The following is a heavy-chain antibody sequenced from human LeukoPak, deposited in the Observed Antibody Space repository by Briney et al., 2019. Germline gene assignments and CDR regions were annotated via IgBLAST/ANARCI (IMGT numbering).Heavy chain of an antibody. CDR3: ARESNEITGTTD. V-gene: IGHV4-31*02. Sequence: NWIRQHPGKGLEWIGYIYYSGSTYYNPSLKSRVTISVDTSKNQFSLKLSSVTAADTAVYYCARESNEITGTTDWGQGTLVTVSS. D-gene: IGHD1-7*01. CDR2: IYYSGST. J-gene: IGHJ4*02.